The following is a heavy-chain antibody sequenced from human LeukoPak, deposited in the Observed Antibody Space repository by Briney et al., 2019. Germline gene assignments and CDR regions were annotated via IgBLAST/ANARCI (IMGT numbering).Heavy chain of an antibody. V-gene: IGHV3-23*01. J-gene: IGHJ4*02. CDR3: ARGAGYCSTTSCSLGY. Sequence: PGGSLRLSCAASGFTFSSYAMSWVRQAPGKGLEWVSAISGSGGSTYYADSVKGRFTISRDNSKNTLYLQMNSLRAEDTAVYYCARGAGYCSTTSCSLGYWGQGTLVTVSS. CDR1: GFTFSSYA. CDR2: ISGSGGST. D-gene: IGHD2-2*01.